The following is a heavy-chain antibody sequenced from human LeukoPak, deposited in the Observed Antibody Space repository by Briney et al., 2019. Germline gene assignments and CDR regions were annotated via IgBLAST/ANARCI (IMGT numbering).Heavy chain of an antibody. V-gene: IGHV3-23*03. CDR2: IYSGGNT. CDR3: AKDLTIQLWSYYFSY. CDR1: GFTFSSYS. Sequence: GGSLRLSCAASGFTFSSYSMNWVRQAPGKGLEWVSVIYSGGNTYYADSVKGRFTISRDNSKNTLYLQMNSLRAEDTAVYYCAKDLTIQLWSYYFSYWGQGTLVTVSS. J-gene: IGHJ4*02. D-gene: IGHD5-18*01.